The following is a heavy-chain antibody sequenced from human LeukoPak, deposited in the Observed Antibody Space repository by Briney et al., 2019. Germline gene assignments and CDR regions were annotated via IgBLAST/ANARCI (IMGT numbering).Heavy chain of an antibody. CDR1: GGTFSSYA. Sequence: GASVTVSCKASGGTFSSYAISWVRQAPGQGLEWMGGIIPIFGTANYAQKFQGRVTITTDESTSTAYMELSSLRSEDTAVYYCARERGYCSSTSCSKYYFDYWGQGTLVTVSS. J-gene: IGHJ4*02. CDR2: IIPIFGTA. V-gene: IGHV1-69*05. D-gene: IGHD2-2*01. CDR3: ARERGYCSSTSCSKYYFDY.